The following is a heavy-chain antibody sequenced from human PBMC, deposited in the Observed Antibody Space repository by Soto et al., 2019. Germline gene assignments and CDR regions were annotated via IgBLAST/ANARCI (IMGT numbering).Heavy chain of an antibody. Sequence: QLQLRESGPGLVKPSETLSLTCTVSGGSISGGVGGLYYWSWIRQPPGKGLEWIGYIYDSGSTYYNPSLKSRVTISVDTSKNQFALRLISVTAADTAVYYCAIEVITLTTDWYFDLWGRGTLVTVSS. J-gene: IGHJ2*01. D-gene: IGHD4-17*01. CDR2: IYDSGST. CDR3: AIEVITLTTDWYFDL. V-gene: IGHV4-30-4*01. CDR1: GGSISGGVGGLYY.